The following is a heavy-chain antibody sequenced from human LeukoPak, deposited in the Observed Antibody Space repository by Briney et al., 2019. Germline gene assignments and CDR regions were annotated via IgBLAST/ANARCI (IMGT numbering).Heavy chain of an antibody. Sequence: ASVTVSCKVSGYTLTELSMHWVRPAPGKGLEWVGGFDPEDGETIYGQKFQGRVTMTEDTSTDTAYMELSSLRSEDTAVYYCATALSSWCFDYWGQGTLVTVSS. J-gene: IGHJ4*02. V-gene: IGHV1-24*01. CDR1: GYTLTELS. CDR2: FDPEDGET. D-gene: IGHD6-13*01. CDR3: ATALSSWCFDY.